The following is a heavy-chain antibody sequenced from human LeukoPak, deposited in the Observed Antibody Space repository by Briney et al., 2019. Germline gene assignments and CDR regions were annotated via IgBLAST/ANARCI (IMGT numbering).Heavy chain of an antibody. CDR3: ARDGLYYYDSSGYYGRRRIDY. CDR2: INHSGST. D-gene: IGHD3-22*01. V-gene: IGHV4-34*01. CDR1: GGSFSGYY. Sequence: SETLSLTCAVYGGSFSGYYWSWIRQPPGKGLEWIGEINHSGSTNYNPSLKSRVTISVDTSKNQFSLKLSSVTAADTAVYYCARDGLYYYDSSGYYGRRRIDYWGQGTLVTVSS. J-gene: IGHJ4*02.